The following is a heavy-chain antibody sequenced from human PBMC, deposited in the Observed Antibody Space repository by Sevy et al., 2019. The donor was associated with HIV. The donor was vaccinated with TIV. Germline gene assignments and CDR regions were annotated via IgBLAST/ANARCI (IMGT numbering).Heavy chain of an antibody. V-gene: IGHV3-7*01. J-gene: IGHJ3*02. D-gene: IGHD3-10*01. CDR1: GFSFAWYW. Sequence: GGSLRLSCAASGFSFAWYWMSWVRQTPEKGLEWVDKINQDGSEKNYVDSVKDRFTISRANAKNSWYVQMNRLRVEDTAVDYCASKGGSGPNDAFDTWGQGTMVTVSS. CDR3: ASKGGSGPNDAFDT. CDR2: INQDGSEK.